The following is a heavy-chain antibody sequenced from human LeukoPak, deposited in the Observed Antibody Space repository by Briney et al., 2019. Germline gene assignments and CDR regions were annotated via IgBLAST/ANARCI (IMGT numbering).Heavy chain of an antibody. Sequence: PGGSLRLSCAASGFTFSNAWMSWVRQAPGKGLEWVGRIKSKTDGGTTDYAAPVKGRFTISRDDSKNTLYLQMNSLKTEDTAVYYCTTGNVDTAMVPYYYYYYMDVWGKGTTVTISS. CDR1: GFTFSNAW. V-gene: IGHV3-15*01. D-gene: IGHD5-18*01. J-gene: IGHJ6*03. CDR2: IKSKTDGGTT. CDR3: TTGNVDTAMVPYYYYYYMDV.